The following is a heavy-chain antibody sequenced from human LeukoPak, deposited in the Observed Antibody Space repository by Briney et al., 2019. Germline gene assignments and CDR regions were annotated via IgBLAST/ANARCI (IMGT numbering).Heavy chain of an antibody. V-gene: IGHV4-38-2*01. CDR3: ARVEMATTLALFDY. J-gene: IGHJ4*02. Sequence: SETLSLTCAVSGYSISSGYYWGWIRQPPGKGLEWIGSIYHSGSTYYNPSLKSRVTISVDTSKNQFSLKLSSVTAADTAVYYCARVEMATTLALFDYWGQGTLVTVSS. CDR2: IYHSGST. CDR1: GYSISSGYY. D-gene: IGHD5-24*01.